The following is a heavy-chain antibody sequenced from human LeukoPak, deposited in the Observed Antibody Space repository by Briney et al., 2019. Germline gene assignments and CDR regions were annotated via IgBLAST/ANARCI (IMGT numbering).Heavy chain of an antibody. CDR2: INPNSGGT. CDR3: ARALWSAKDAFDI. J-gene: IGHJ3*02. CDR1: GYTFTGYY. Sequence: ASVKVSCKASGYTFTGYYMHWVRQAPGQGLEWMGWINPNSGGTNYAQKFQGRVTMTRDTSTSTAYMELSRLRSDDTAVYYCARALWSAKDAFDIWGQGTMVTVSS. D-gene: IGHD3-10*01. V-gene: IGHV1-2*02.